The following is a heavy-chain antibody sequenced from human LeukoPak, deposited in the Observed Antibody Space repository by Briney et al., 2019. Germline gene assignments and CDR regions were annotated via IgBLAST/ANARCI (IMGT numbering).Heavy chain of an antibody. CDR3: ARQAGYYDFWSGYYNGFQH. J-gene: IGHJ1*01. D-gene: IGHD3-3*01. Sequence: SETLSLTCTVSGGSISSSSYYWGWIRQPPGKGLEWIWSIYYSGSTYYNPSLKSRVTISVDTSKNQFSLKLSSVTAADTAVYYCARQAGYYDFWSGYYNGFQHWGQGTLVTVSS. CDR2: IYYSGST. CDR1: GGSISSSSYY. V-gene: IGHV4-39*01.